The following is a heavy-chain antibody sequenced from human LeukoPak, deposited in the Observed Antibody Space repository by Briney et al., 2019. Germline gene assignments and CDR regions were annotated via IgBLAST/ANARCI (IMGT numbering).Heavy chain of an antibody. J-gene: IGHJ5*02. CDR3: ARDNSVGGIAWWFDP. V-gene: IGHV1-46*01. CDR1: GYTFINHW. D-gene: IGHD1-26*01. CDR2: INPTGTRT. Sequence: ASVKVSCKASGYTFINHWMHWVRQAPGQGLEWVGLINPTGTRTLYAQKFQGRITLTRDMSTTTDYMELSSLTSEDTAVYYCARDNSVGGIAWWFDPWGQGTLVTDSS.